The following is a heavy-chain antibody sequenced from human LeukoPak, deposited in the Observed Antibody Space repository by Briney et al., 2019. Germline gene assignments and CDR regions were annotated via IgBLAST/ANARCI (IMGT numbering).Heavy chain of an antibody. CDR1: GFTFSTYA. Sequence: GGSLRLSCAASGFTFSTYAMHWVRQAPGKGLEYVSAISSNGGSTYYANSVKGRFTISRDNSKNTLYLQMGSLRAEDMAVHYCAREGKDGDYYDYWGQGTLVTVSS. CDR2: ISSNGGST. D-gene: IGHD4-17*01. V-gene: IGHV3-64*01. J-gene: IGHJ4*02. CDR3: AREGKDGDYYDY.